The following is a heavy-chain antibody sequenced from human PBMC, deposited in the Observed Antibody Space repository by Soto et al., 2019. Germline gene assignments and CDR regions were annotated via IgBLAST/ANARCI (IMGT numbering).Heavy chain of an antibody. D-gene: IGHD3-10*01. J-gene: IGHJ4*02. CDR2: ITYDGSST. CDR3: AKDQMGRGWRTLDS. CDR1: GLTFSGYG. Sequence: QVQMVESGGGVVQPGTSLRLSCVVTGLTFSGYGMHWVRQAPGKGLEWVADITYDGSSTYYADAVKGRFTVSRDNSKNILYRQMTSLRGDDTAMYYCAKDQMGRGWRTLDSWGQGTLVIVSS. V-gene: IGHV3-30*18.